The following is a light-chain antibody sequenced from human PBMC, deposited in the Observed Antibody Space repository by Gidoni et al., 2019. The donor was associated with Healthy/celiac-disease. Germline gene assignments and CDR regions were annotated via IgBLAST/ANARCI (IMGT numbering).Light chain of an antibody. CDR3: QQSYSTPLT. Sequence: DTQWTQSPTSLSASVGDRVTITCRASQSIRSYLNWYQQKPGKAPKLLIYAASSLQSGVPSRFSGSGSGTDFTLTISSLQPEDFATYYCQQSYSTPLTFGGGTKVEIK. J-gene: IGKJ4*01. V-gene: IGKV1-39*01. CDR1: QSIRSY. CDR2: AAS.